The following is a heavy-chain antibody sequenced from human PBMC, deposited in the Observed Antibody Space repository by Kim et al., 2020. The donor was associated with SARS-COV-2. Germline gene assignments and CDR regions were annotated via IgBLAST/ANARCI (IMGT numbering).Heavy chain of an antibody. V-gene: IGHV3-21*01. CDR1: GFTFSSYS. CDR2: ISSSSSYI. CDR3: VVPPLRGSGSYGSG. D-gene: IGHD3-10*01. J-gene: IGHJ4*02. Sequence: GGSLRLSCAASGFTFSSYSMNWVRQAPGKGLEWVSSISSSSSYIYYADSVKGRFTISRDNAKNSLYLQMNSLRAEDTAVYYCVVPPLRGSGSYGSGWGQGTLVTVSS.